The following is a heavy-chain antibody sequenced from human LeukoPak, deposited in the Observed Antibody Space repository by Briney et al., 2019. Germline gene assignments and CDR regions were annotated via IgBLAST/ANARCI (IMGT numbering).Heavy chain of an antibody. D-gene: IGHD5-24*01. V-gene: IGHV4-59*04. CDR1: GGSISNYY. Sequence: SETLSLTCTVSGGSISNYYWSWIRQPPGKGLEWIGYIHYSGSTYYNPSLKSRVTISVDTSKNHFSLKLSSVTAADTAVYYCASTGNSYYYYMDVWGKGTTVTVSS. CDR2: IHYSGST. J-gene: IGHJ6*03. CDR3: ASTGNSYYYYMDV.